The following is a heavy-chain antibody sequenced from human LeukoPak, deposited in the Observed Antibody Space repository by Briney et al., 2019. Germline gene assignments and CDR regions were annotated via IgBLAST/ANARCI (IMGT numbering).Heavy chain of an antibody. D-gene: IGHD4-11*01. CDR2: IIPIFGTA. CDR3: ARTKKTTVTTSPLWYFDL. V-gene: IGHV1-69*05. Sequence: SVKVSCKASGGTFSSYAISWVRQAPGQGLEWMGRIIPIFGTANYAQKFQGRVTITTDESTSTAYMELSSLRSEDTAVYYCARTKKTTVTTSPLWYFDLWGRGTLVTVSS. CDR1: GGTFSSYA. J-gene: IGHJ2*01.